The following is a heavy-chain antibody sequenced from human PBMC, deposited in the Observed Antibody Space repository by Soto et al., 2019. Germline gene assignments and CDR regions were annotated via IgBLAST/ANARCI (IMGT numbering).Heavy chain of an antibody. J-gene: IGHJ4*02. CDR1: GFTFSNAW. V-gene: IGHV3-15*01. CDR3: TTDLNEWLVPY. D-gene: IGHD6-19*01. Sequence: GGSLRLSCAASGFTFSNAWMSWVRQAPGKGLEWVGRIKSKTDGGTTDYAAPVKGRLTISRDDSKNTLYLQMNSLKTEDTAVYYCTTDLNEWLVPYWGQGTLVTVSS. CDR2: IKSKTDGGTT.